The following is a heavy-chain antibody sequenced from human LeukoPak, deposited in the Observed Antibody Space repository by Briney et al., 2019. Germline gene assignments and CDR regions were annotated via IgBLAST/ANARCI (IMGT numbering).Heavy chain of an antibody. CDR2: IIPIFGIA. V-gene: IGHV1-69*04. CDR3: ARDQDSSSSGDY. J-gene: IGHJ4*02. Sequence: SVKVSCKASGGTFSSYAISWVRQAPGQGLEWMGRIIPIFGIANYAQKFQGRVTITADKSTSTAYMELSRLRSEDTAVYYCARDQDSSSSGDYWGQGTLVTVSS. CDR1: GGTFSSYA. D-gene: IGHD6-13*01.